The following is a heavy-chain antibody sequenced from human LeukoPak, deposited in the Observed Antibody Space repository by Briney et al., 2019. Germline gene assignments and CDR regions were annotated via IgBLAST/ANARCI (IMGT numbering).Heavy chain of an antibody. J-gene: IGHJ3*02. CDR3: FRENQTECGTYPAWSAFDI. D-gene: IGHD1-26*01. CDR2: INAGKGNT. CDR1: GSTFTTYA. Sequence: ASGKISCKSSGSTFTTYAIHLVRQAPKQRLEWMGWINAGKGNTKYSQNFQGRVSIARDTYEGTVYLELNSLRSEATDVFFCFRENQTECGTYPAWSAFDIWGQGTMVTVSS. V-gene: IGHV1-3*01.